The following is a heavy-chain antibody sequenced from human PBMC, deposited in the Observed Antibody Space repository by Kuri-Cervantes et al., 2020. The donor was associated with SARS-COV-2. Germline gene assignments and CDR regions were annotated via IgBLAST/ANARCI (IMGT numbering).Heavy chain of an antibody. D-gene: IGHD5-12*01. CDR3: AREQWLRNDY. CDR2: IHYSGST. V-gene: IGHV4-59*12. CDR1: GGSISSYY. Sequence: SETLSLTCTVSGGSISSYYWSWIRQPPGKGLEWIGYIHYSGSTNYNPSLKSRVTISVDTSKNQFSLKLSSVTAADTAVYYCAREQWLRNDYWGQGTLVTVSS. J-gene: IGHJ4*02.